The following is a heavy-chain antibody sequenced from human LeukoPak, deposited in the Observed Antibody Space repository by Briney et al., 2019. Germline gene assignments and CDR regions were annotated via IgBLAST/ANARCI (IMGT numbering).Heavy chain of an antibody. CDR1: GFTFSSNS. D-gene: IGHD7-27*01. J-gene: IGHJ4*02. CDR3: ARVPGDY. CDR2: ISPSSNYI. Sequence: GGSLRLSCAASGFTFSSNSMNWVRQAPGKGLEWVSSISPSSNYIYYADSLKGRFTISRDNAKNSLYLQLNSLRAEDTAVYYCARVPGDYWGQGTLVTVSS. V-gene: IGHV3-21*01.